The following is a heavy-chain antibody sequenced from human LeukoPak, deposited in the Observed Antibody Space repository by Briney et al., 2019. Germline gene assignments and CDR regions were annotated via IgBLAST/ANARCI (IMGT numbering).Heavy chain of an antibody. CDR2: IYHSGST. CDR1: GGSISSGGYY. V-gene: IGHV4-30-2*01. Sequence: PSQTLSLTCTVSGGSISSGGYYWSWIRQPPGKGLEWIGYIYHSGSTYYNPSLKSRVTISVDRSKNQFSLKLSSVTAADTAVYYCARRAAGTGKGEVDYWGQGTLVTVSS. J-gene: IGHJ4*02. CDR3: ARRAAGTGKGEVDY. D-gene: IGHD6-13*01.